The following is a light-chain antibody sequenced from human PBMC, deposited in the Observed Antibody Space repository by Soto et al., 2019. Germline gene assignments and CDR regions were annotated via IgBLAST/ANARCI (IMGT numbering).Light chain of an antibody. V-gene: IGKV1-16*01. CDR2: AAS. CDR1: QNIGSF. Sequence: DIQMTQSPSSVSASLGDRVIITCRASQNIGSFLAWFQQRPGKAPKSLISAASNLQSGVPSRFSGSGSGTDFTLTITGLQPEDFGTYHCQQYNTYPPTFGQGTKLEIK. J-gene: IGKJ2*01. CDR3: QQYNTYPPT.